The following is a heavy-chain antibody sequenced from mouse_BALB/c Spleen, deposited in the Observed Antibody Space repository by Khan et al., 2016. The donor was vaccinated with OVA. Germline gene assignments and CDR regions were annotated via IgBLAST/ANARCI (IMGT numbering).Heavy chain of an antibody. CDR3: ARELFTTVVATPFAY. D-gene: IGHD1-1*01. CDR1: GFTFSNYA. V-gene: IGHV5-9-3*01. CDR2: ISSGGSYT. Sequence: EVQLVESGGGLVKPGGSLKLSCAVSGFTFSNYAMSWVRQTPEKRLEWVATISSGGSYTYYPDSVQGRFTISRDNAKNTLYLQMSSLRSEDTAIYNGARELFTTVVATPFAYGGQGTLVTVSA. J-gene: IGHJ3*01.